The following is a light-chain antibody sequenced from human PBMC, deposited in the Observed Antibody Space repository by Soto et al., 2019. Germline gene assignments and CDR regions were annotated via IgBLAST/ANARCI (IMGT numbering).Light chain of an antibody. CDR3: QQYNSLWT. Sequence: DIQMTQSPSTLSASVGDRVTITCRASQSISSWLAWYQQKPGKVPKLLIYDASSLESGVPSTFSGSGSGTEFPLPISRLQPDDFATYYGQQYNSLWTFGQGTKVEIK. CDR1: QSISSW. V-gene: IGKV1-5*01. CDR2: DAS. J-gene: IGKJ1*01.